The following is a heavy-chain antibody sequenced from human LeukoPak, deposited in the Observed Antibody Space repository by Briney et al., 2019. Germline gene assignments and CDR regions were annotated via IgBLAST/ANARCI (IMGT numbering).Heavy chain of an antibody. V-gene: IGHV4-39*01. CDR1: VGSISSGNYL. J-gene: IGHJ4*02. D-gene: IGHD3-22*01. CDR2: ISYSGNT. Sequence: SETLSLTCTVSVGSISSGNYLWGWIRQPPGKGLEWIGSISYSGNTYYNPSLKSRVTISVDTSKNQFPLKLNSVTAADTAVYYCARLQYYDSRGYYYGFDYWGQGTLVAVSS. CDR3: ARLQYYDSRGYYYGFDY.